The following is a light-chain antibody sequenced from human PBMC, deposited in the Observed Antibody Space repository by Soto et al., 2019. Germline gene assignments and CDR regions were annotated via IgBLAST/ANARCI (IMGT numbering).Light chain of an antibody. CDR2: GAS. CDR3: QQYNNWPPTRT. Sequence: EIVMTQSPATLSVSPGERATLSCRASQSVSSNLAWYQQKPGQAPRLLIYGASTRPTGIPARFSGSGSGTEFTLIISSLQSEDFAVYYCQQYNNWPPTRTFGQGTKVDIK. CDR1: QSVSSN. J-gene: IGKJ1*01. V-gene: IGKV3-15*01.